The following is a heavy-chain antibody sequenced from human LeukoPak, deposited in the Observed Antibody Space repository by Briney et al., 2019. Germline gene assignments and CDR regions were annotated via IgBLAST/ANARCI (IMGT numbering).Heavy chain of an antibody. Sequence: GASVKVSCKASGYTFTGYYMHWVRQAPGQGLEWMGWINPNSGGTNYAQKFQGRVTMTRDTSISTAYMELSRLRSDDTAVYYCARDLEPIIAAAGMGDRIRTNWFDPWGQGTLVIVSS. J-gene: IGHJ5*02. D-gene: IGHD6-13*01. V-gene: IGHV1-2*02. CDR1: GYTFTGYY. CDR3: ARDLEPIIAAAGMGDRIRTNWFDP. CDR2: INPNSGGT.